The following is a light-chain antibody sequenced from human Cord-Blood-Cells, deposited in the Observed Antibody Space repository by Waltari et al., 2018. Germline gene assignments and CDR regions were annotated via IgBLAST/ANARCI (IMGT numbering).Light chain of an antibody. Sequence: QLVLTQSPSASASLGASVTLTCTLSIGHSSYATAWHQQQPEKGPRYLMKLNSDGSHSKGDGIPDRFSGSSSGAERYLTISSLQSEDEADYYCQTWGTGIHVFGTGTKVTVL. V-gene: IGLV4-69*01. CDR2: LNSDGSH. CDR1: IGHSSYA. J-gene: IGLJ1*01. CDR3: QTWGTGIHV.